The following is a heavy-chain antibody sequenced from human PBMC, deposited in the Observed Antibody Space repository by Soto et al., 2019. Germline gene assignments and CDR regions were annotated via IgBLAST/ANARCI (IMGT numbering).Heavy chain of an antibody. D-gene: IGHD6-19*01. J-gene: IGHJ4*02. CDR2: IGTAGDT. CDR3: ARAAYFGWDFDY. Sequence: EVQLVESGGGLVQPGGSRRLSCAASGFTFSSYDMHWVRQATGKGLEWVSAIGTAGDTYYPGSVKGRFTISRENAKNSLYLQMNSLRAEDTAVYYCARAAYFGWDFDYWGQGTLVTVS. V-gene: IGHV3-13*01. CDR1: GFTFSSYD.